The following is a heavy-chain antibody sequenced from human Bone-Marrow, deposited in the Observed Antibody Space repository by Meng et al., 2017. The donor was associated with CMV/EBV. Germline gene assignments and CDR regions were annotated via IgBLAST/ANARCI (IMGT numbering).Heavy chain of an antibody. CDR3: ARETFLEWLRYFDL. V-gene: IGHV4-34*01. J-gene: IGHJ2*01. CDR2: INHSGST. Sequence: CAGYGGSFSGYYWSWIRQPPGKGLEWIGEINHSGSTNYNPSLKSRVTISVDTSKNQFSLKLSSVTAADTAVYYCARETFLEWLRYFDLWGRGTLVTVSS. D-gene: IGHD3-3*01. CDR1: GGSFSGYY.